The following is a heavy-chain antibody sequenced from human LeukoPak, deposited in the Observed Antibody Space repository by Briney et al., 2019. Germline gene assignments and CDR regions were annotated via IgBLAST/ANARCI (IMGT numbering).Heavy chain of an antibody. CDR1: GDTVSSNSAA. Sequence: SQTRSLTCAISGDTVSSNSAAWNWIRQSPSRGLEWLGRTYFRSKWYNDYAESVKGRISINPDTSKNQFSLQLNSVNPEDTAVYYCANFYLDNWSQGSLVTVSS. D-gene: IGHD2/OR15-2a*01. V-gene: IGHV6-1*01. J-gene: IGHJ4*02. CDR3: ANFYLDN. CDR2: TYFRSKWYN.